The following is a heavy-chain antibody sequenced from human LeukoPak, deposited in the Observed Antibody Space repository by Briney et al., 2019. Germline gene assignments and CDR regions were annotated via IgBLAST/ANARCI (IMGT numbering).Heavy chain of an antibody. D-gene: IGHD6-13*01. V-gene: IGHV1-18*01. CDR3: ARGDSSSWYYYYYYMDV. J-gene: IGHJ6*03. CDR1: GYTFTSYG. Sequence: ASVKVSCKASGYTFTSYGISWVRQAPGQGLEWMGWISAYNGNTNYAQKFQGRVTMTRNTSISTAYMELSSLRSEDTAVYYCARGDSSSWYYYYYYMDVWGKGTTVTVSS. CDR2: ISAYNGNT.